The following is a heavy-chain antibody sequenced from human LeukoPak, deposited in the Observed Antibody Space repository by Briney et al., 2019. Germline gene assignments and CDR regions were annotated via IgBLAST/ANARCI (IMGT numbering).Heavy chain of an antibody. CDR2: ISAYNGNT. CDR3: ASFSYYYDSSGYNYPQDAFDI. J-gene: IGHJ3*02. D-gene: IGHD3-22*01. V-gene: IGHV1-18*01. CDR1: GYTFTSYG. Sequence: GASVKVSCKASGYTFTSYGISWVRQAPGQGLEWMGWISAYNGNTNYAQKLQGRVTMTTDTSTSTAYMELRSLRSDDTAVYYCASFSYYYDSSGYNYPQDAFDIWGQGTMVNVSS.